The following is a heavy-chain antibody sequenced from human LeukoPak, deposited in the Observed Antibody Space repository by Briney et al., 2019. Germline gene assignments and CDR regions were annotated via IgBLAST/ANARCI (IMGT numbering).Heavy chain of an antibody. CDR2: VHVNGLN. CDR1: GGSISSYF. J-gene: IGHJ6*02. V-gene: IGHV4-59*05. Sequence: SDTLSLTCTVSGGSISSYFWRWIRQPAGQGLEWIGRVHVNGLNKNNPSLKSRVTISVDTSKNQFSLKLSSVTAADTAVYYCARPLGLVLGGLNYGMDVWGQGTTVTVS. D-gene: IGHD6-6*01. CDR3: ARPLGLVLGGLNYGMDV.